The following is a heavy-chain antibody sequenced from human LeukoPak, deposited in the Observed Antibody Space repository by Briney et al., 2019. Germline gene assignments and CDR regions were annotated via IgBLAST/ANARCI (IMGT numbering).Heavy chain of an antibody. CDR2: ISAYNGNT. CDR1: GYTFTSYG. V-gene: IGHV1-18*01. D-gene: IGHD4-11*01. Sequence: ASVKVSCKASGYTFTSYGISWVRQAPGQELEWMGWISAYNGNTNYAQKLQGRVTMTTDTSTSTAYMELRSLRSDDTAVYYCARPVGWGMTTVTTHYYYMDVWGKGTTVTVSS. CDR3: ARPVGWGMTTVTTHYYYMDV. J-gene: IGHJ6*03.